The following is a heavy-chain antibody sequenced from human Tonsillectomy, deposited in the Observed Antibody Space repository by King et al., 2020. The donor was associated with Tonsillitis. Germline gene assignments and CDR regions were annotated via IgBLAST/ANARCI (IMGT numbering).Heavy chain of an antibody. CDR3: ANQVDYYDSGSYSDWFDP. CDR2: ISGSGVST. CDR1: GFTFSSYA. Sequence: VQLVESGGGLVQPGGSLRLSCAASGFTFSSYAMSWVRQAPGKGLEWVSVISGSGVSTYYADSVKGRFTISRDNSKNTLYLQMNSLRAEDTAVYYCANQVDYYDSGSYSDWFDPWGQGTLVTVSS. D-gene: IGHD3-10*01. J-gene: IGHJ5*02. V-gene: IGHV3-23*04.